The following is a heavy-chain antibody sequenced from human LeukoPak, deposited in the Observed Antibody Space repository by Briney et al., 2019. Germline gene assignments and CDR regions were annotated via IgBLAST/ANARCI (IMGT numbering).Heavy chain of an antibody. D-gene: IGHD4-23*01. CDR1: GGSIKNYY. CDR2: IYPGGST. CDR3: TRHGDNSLVYFDY. Sequence: PSETLSLTCTVSGGSIKNYYWSWIRQPPGKGLEWIGYIYPGGSTNYNPSLKSRVTTSVDTSRNQFSLKLGSVTAADTAIYYCTRHGDNSLVYFDYWGQGTLVTVSS. J-gene: IGHJ4*02. V-gene: IGHV4-59*01.